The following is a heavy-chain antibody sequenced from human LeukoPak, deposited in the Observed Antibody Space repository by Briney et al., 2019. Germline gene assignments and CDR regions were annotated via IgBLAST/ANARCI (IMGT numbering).Heavy chain of an antibody. Sequence: SETLSLTPTVSGGSISRYYWSSSWHPPRKGLECSWYIYYSGSTNYNHSLKSRVTISVDTSKNQFSLKLSSVTAADTAVYYCARQDTAMVYFDYWGQGTLVTVSS. D-gene: IGHD5-18*01. CDR2: IYYSGST. V-gene: IGHV4-59*01. CDR1: GGSISRYY. J-gene: IGHJ4*02. CDR3: ARQDTAMVYFDY.